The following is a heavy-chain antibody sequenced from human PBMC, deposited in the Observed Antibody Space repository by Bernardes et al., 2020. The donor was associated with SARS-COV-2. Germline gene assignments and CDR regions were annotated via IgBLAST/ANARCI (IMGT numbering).Heavy chain of an antibody. V-gene: IGHV3-48*01. CDR2: ISLGSGAI. Sequence: GGSLRLSCAASGFTFSNYAMSWVRQAPGKGLEWVSYISLGSGAIFYADSVQGRFTISRDNVKISLYLQMTSLTVEDTAVYYCARKGTGAKGPVFDIWGQGVMVTVSS. CDR1: GFTFSNYA. D-gene: IGHD1-7*01. CDR3: ARKGTGAKGPVFDI. J-gene: IGHJ3*02.